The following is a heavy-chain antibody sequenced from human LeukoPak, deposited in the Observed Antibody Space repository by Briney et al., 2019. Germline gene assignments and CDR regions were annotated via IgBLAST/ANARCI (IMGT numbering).Heavy chain of an antibody. CDR1: GYTFTSYD. D-gene: IGHD3-10*01. V-gene: IGHV1-8*03. CDR3: ARTPPGGLIDY. CDR2: MSPKSANT. Sequence: ASVKVSRKASGYTFTSYDINWVRQASGQGLEWMGWMSPKSANTGYAQKFQGRVTITRDTSISTAYMELSSLTSEDTAVYYCARTPPGGLIDYWGQGTLVTVSS. J-gene: IGHJ4*02.